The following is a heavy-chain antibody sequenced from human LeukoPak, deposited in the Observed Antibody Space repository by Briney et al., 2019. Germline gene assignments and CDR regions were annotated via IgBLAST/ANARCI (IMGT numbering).Heavy chain of an antibody. CDR1: GFTFSSYG. V-gene: IGHV3-33*01. CDR3: ARGPGSSVYASAIDH. Sequence: PGRSLRLSCEASGFTFSSYGMHWVRQAPGKGLEWAAVIWHDGNNKYYADSVKGRFTISRDNSKNTLYLQMNSLRAEDTAVYYCARGPGSSVYASAIDHWGQGTLVTVSS. D-gene: IGHD2-8*01. CDR2: IWHDGNNK. J-gene: IGHJ4*02.